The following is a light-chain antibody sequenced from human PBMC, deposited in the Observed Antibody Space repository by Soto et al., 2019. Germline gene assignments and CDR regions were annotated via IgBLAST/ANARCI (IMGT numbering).Light chain of an antibody. CDR1: SSDVGSSNR. J-gene: IGLJ2*01. CDR2: AVS. CDR3: SLYPDTSTL. Sequence: QSALTQPPSVSGSPGQSITISCTGTSSDVGSSNRVSWYQQPPGTAPRLILYAVSNRPSGVPDRFSGSKSGNTASLTISGLQADDEVDYHCSLYPDTSTLFGGGTKLTVL. V-gene: IGLV2-18*01.